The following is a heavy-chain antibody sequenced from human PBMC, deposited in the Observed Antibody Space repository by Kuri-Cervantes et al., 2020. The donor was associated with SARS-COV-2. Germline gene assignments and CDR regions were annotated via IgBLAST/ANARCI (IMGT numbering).Heavy chain of an antibody. D-gene: IGHD2-2*01. Sequence: GSLRLSCAVYGGSFSGYYWSWNRQPPGKGLEWIGEINHSGSTNYNPSLKSRVTISVDTSKNQFSLKLSSVTAADTAVYYCARGRGALGYCSSTSCYRGWYFDYWGQGTLVTVSS. CDR3: ARGRGALGYCSSTSCYRGWYFDY. CDR1: GGSFSGYY. CDR2: INHSGST. J-gene: IGHJ4*02. V-gene: IGHV4-34*01.